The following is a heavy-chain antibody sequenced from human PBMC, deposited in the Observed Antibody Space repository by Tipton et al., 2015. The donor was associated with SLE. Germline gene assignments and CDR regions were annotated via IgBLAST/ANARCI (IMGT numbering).Heavy chain of an antibody. CDR1: GGSITSSGFY. V-gene: IGHV4-61*09. Sequence: LRLSCTVSGGSITSSGFYWGWFRQPPGKGLEWVGHIFSTGITDYNPSLKSRVSISADTSKNQFSLNLDSMTAADTAVYYCAGDSHTDYGDFYVDSWGQGTLVTVSS. D-gene: IGHD4-17*01. J-gene: IGHJ4*02. CDR2: IFSTGIT. CDR3: AGDSHTDYGDFYVDS.